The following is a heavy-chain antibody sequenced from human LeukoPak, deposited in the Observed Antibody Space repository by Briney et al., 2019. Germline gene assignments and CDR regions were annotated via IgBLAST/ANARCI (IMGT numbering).Heavy chain of an antibody. V-gene: IGHV4-59*08. CDR3: ARLGFCSGGSCPYYLYYMDV. CDR1: GGSISSHY. CDR2: IYDSGST. J-gene: IGHJ6*03. D-gene: IGHD2-15*01. Sequence: SETLSLTCTVSGGSISSHYWSWIRQPPGKGLEWIAYIYDSGSTNSNPSLKSRVTISAETSKNEFSLKLSSVTAADTAVYYCARLGFCSGGSCPYYLYYMDVWGKGTTVTVSS.